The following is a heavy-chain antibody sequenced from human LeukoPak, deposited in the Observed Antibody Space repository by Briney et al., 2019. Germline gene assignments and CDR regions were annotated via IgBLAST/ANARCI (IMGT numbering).Heavy chain of an antibody. CDR3: ASYLLGYSSSC. D-gene: IGHD6-13*01. J-gene: IGHJ4*02. V-gene: IGHV3-30*01. Sequence: GGSLRLSCAASGFTFSSYAMHWVRQAPGKELEWVAVISYDGSNKYYADSVKGRFTISRDNSKNTLYLQMNSLRAEDTAVYYCASYLLGYSSSCWGQGTLVTVSS. CDR2: ISYDGSNK. CDR1: GFTFSSYA.